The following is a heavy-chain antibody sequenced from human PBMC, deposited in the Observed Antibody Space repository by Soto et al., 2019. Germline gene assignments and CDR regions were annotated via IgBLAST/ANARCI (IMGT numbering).Heavy chain of an antibody. V-gene: IGHV3-23*01. CDR3: AKTPGPSSSGYSRIYFAY. Sequence: GGSLRLSCAASGFTFSSYAMSWVRQAPGKGLEWVSTISGGGGTAYYADSVKGRFTFSRDNSKNTLYLQMNSLRAEDTAEYFCAKTPGPSSSGYSRIYFAYWGQGTLVPVSS. CDR2: ISGGGGTA. J-gene: IGHJ4*02. D-gene: IGHD3-22*01. CDR1: GFTFSSYA.